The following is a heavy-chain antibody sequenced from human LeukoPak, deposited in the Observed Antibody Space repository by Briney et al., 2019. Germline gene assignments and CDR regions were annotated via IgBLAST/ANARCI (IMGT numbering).Heavy chain of an antibody. Sequence: SETLSLTCDVFGGSFTDYFWTWIRQSPGKGLEWIGEINDYTGNTDYNPSLNSRVSISLEKSKNQFSLELRSVTAADTAVYYCARGRIAKIVVVHSFHYGMDVWGQGTTVTVSS. CDR3: ARGRIAKIVVVHSFHYGMDV. CDR2: INDYTGNT. V-gene: IGHV4-34*01. D-gene: IGHD3-22*01. J-gene: IGHJ6*02. CDR1: GGSFTDYF.